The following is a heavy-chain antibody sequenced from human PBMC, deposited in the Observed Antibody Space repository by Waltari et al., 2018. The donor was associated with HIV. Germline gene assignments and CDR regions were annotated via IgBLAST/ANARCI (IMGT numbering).Heavy chain of an antibody. D-gene: IGHD2-2*01. CDR2: IYTSGST. CDR1: GGSISSYY. Sequence: QVQLQESGPGLVKPSETLSLTCTVSGGSISSYYWRWIRPPAGKGREWIGRIYTSGSTNYNPSLKSRVTMSVDTSKNQFSLKLSSVTAADTAVYYCARSGYCSSTSCYGYYYGMDVWGQGTTVTVSS. J-gene: IGHJ6*02. V-gene: IGHV4-4*07. CDR3: ARSGYCSSTSCYGYYYGMDV.